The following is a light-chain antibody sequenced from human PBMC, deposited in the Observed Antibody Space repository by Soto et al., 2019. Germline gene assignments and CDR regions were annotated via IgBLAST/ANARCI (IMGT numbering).Light chain of an antibody. CDR1: QSVSGNY. CDR3: QQRSNWPPSWT. Sequence: EIVMTQSPGTLSLSPGEAATLSCRASQSVSGNYLAWYQQKPGQAPRLLIYDASNRATGIPARFSGSGSGTDFTLTISSLEPEDFAVYYCQQRSNWPPSWTFGQGTKVDIK. J-gene: IGKJ1*01. V-gene: IGKV3-11*01. CDR2: DAS.